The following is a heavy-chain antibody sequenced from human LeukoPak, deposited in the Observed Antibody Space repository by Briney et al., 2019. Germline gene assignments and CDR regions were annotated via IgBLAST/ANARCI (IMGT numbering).Heavy chain of an antibody. J-gene: IGHJ5*02. CDR3: VTSPTVDTATPFDP. D-gene: IGHD5-18*01. V-gene: IGHV3-48*03. CDR2: ISSSGSTI. CDR1: GFTFSSYE. Sequence: GGSLRLSCAASGFTFSSYEMNWVRQAPGKGLEWVSYISSSGSTIYYADSVKGRFTISRDNAKNSLYLRMNSLRAEDTAVYYCVTSPTVDTATPFDPWGQGTLVTVSS.